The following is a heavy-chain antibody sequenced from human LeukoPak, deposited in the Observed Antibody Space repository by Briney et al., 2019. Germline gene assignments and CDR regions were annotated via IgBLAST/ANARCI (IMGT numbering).Heavy chain of an antibody. Sequence: PSQTLSLTCTVSGGSISSGSYYWSWIRQPAGKGLEWIGRMSISGSTNYNPSLSSRVTISVDTSKNQFSLKLSSVTAADTAVYYCAADPLWSAGAYWGQGTLVTVSS. V-gene: IGHV4-61*02. CDR3: AADPLWSAGAY. D-gene: IGHD2-21*01. CDR1: GGSISSGSYY. CDR2: MSISGST. J-gene: IGHJ4*02.